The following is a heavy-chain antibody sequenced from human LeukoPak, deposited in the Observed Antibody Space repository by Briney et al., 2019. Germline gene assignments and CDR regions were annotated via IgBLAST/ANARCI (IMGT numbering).Heavy chain of an antibody. CDR2: FNPSGNT. CDR1: GYSISSNYN. CDR3: ARLRATVTTFVIYYYYYYMDV. J-gene: IGHJ6*03. V-gene: IGHV4-38-2*02. D-gene: IGHD4-17*01. Sequence: SETLSLTCSVSGYSISSNYNWAWIRQPPGKGLEWIGTFNPSGNTYYNPSLKSRVTISVDTSKNQFSLKLSSVTAADTAVYYCARLRATVTTFVIYYYYYYMDVWGKGATVTISS.